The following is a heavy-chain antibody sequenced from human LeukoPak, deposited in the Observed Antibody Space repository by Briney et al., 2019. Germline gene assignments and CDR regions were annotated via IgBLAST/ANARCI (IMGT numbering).Heavy chain of an antibody. Sequence: PGGSLRLSCAASGFTFSSYSMNWVRQAPGKGLEWVSSISSSSSYIYYADSVKGRFTISRDNAKNSLYLQMNSLRAEDTAVYYCARLLRATITNVDYWGQGTLVTVSS. CDR3: ARLLRATITNVDY. CDR2: ISSSSSYI. CDR1: GFTFSSYS. D-gene: IGHD5-12*01. V-gene: IGHV3-21*04. J-gene: IGHJ4*02.